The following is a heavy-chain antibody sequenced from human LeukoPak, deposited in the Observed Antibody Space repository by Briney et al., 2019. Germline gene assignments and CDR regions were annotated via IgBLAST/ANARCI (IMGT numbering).Heavy chain of an antibody. CDR2: ISAYNGNT. CDR3: ARDGFYGDYVQLNYFDY. J-gene: IGHJ4*02. V-gene: IGHV1-18*01. CDR1: GYTFTSYG. Sequence: APVKVSCKASGYTFTSYGISWVRQAPGQGLEWMGWISAYNGNTNYAQKLQGRVTMTTDTSTSTAYMELRSLRSDDTAVYYCARDGFYGDYVQLNYFDYWGQGTLVTVSS. D-gene: IGHD4-17*01.